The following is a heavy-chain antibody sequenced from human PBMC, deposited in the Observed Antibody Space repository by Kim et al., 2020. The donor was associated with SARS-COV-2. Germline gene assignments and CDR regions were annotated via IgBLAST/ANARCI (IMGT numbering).Heavy chain of an antibody. V-gene: IGHV3-74*01. CDR1: GFTFSSSW. Sequence: GGSLRLSCAASGFTFSSSWMHWVRQAPGKGLVWVSRINSDGSSTNYSDSVKGRFTISRDNAKKTVHLQMNSLRAEDTAVYYCVRGFDIWGQGTMVTVSS. J-gene: IGHJ3*02. CDR3: VRGFDI. CDR2: INSDGSST. D-gene: IGHD3-10*01.